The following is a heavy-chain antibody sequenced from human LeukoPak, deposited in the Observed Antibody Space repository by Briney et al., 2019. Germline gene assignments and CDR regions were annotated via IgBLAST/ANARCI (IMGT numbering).Heavy chain of an antibody. J-gene: IGHJ5*02. Sequence: SETLSLTCTVSGGSISSYYWSWIRQPPGKELEWIGYVYYSGSTNYNPSLKSRVTVSVDTSKNQFSLKLSSVTAADTAVYYCAREGHYCSGGSCYSRWFDPWGQGTLVTVSS. V-gene: IGHV4-59*01. CDR1: GGSISSYY. CDR3: AREGHYCSGGSCYSRWFDP. D-gene: IGHD2-15*01. CDR2: VYYSGST.